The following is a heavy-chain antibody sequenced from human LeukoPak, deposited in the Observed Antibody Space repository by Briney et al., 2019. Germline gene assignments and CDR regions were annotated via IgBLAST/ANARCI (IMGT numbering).Heavy chain of an antibody. J-gene: IGHJ6*02. CDR3: ARAGSSGSYYNVGYYYYGMDV. D-gene: IGHD3-10*01. CDR2: IYYSGST. Sequence: PSETLSLTCTVSGGSFSSYYWSWIRQPPGKGLEWIGYIYYSGSTNYNPSLKSRVTISVDTSKNQFSLKLSSVTAADTAVYYCARAGSSGSYYNVGYYYYGMDVWGQGTTVTVSS. CDR1: GGSFSSYY. V-gene: IGHV4-59*01.